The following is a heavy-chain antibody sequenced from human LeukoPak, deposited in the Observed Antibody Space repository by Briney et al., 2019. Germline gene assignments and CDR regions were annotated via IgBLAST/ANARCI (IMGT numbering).Heavy chain of an antibody. J-gene: IGHJ6*03. CDR1: GFTFSSYS. CDR2: ISSSSSYI. Sequence: AGGSLRLSCAASGFTFSSYSMNWVRQAPGKGLEWVSSISSSSSYIYYADSVKGRFTISRDNAKNSLYLQMNSLRAEDTAVYYCARVARLYCSGTSCSGGYMDVWGKGTTVTVSS. D-gene: IGHD2-2*01. V-gene: IGHV3-21*01. CDR3: ARVARLYCSGTSCSGGYMDV.